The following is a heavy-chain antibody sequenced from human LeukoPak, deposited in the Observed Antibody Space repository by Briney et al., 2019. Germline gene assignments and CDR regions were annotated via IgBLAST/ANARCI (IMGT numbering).Heavy chain of an antibody. V-gene: IGHV2-5*01. CDR1: GLSLSTSQVG. J-gene: IGHJ4*02. CDR2: IYWNDDK. CDR3: AHSPYCTNGVCYNPFDC. D-gene: IGHD2-8*01. Sequence: ESGPTLVKPTQTLTLTCTFSGLSLSTSQVGVGWIRQPPGKALEWLALIYWNDDKRYSPSLKSRLTITKDTSENQVVLTMTNMDPVDTATYYCAHSPYCTNGVCYNPFDCWGQGTLVTVSS.